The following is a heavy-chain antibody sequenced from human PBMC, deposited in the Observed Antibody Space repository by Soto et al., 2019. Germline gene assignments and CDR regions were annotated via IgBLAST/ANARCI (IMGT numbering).Heavy chain of an antibody. CDR3: ARDLTVTLCALDV. V-gene: IGHV1-18*01. Sequence: QVQLVQSGAEVKKPGASVKVSCKASGYTFTSYGITWVRQAPGQGLEWMGYISTYNGNTNSAQILQGRVTMTTDRSTRTANIELRSLRSDDTSGYECARDLTVTLCALDVWVQGTTGTFSS. J-gene: IGHJ6*02. D-gene: IGHD4-4*01. CDR1: GYTFTSYG. CDR2: ISTYNGNT.